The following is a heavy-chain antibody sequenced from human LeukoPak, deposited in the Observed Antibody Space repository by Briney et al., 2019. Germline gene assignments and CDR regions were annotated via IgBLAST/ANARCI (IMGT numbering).Heavy chain of an antibody. CDR2: IGSSGSTI. J-gene: IGHJ4*02. Sequence: PGGSLRLSCAASGFTFSSYGMNWVRQAPGKGLEWVSYIGSSGSTIYYADSVKGRFTISRDNAKNSLYLQMNSLRAEDTAVYYCAGDEWELLSRKAFDYWGQGTLVTVSS. D-gene: IGHD1-26*01. CDR1: GFTFSSYG. CDR3: AGDEWELLSRKAFDY. V-gene: IGHV3-48*03.